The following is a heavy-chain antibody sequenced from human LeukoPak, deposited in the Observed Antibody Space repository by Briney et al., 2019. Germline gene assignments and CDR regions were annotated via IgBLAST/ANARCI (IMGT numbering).Heavy chain of an antibody. J-gene: IGHJ6*03. V-gene: IGHV3-74*01. CDR2: INSDGSST. D-gene: IGHD3-10*01. CDR3: ARVTRVRGGEYYFFYMDV. CDR1: GFTFSSYW. Sequence: GSLRLSCAASGFTFSSYWMHWVRQAPGKGLVWVSRINSDGSSTSYADSVKGRFTISRDNAKNTLYLQMNSLRAEDTAMYSCARVTRVRGGEYYFFYMDVWGQGTTVTVSS.